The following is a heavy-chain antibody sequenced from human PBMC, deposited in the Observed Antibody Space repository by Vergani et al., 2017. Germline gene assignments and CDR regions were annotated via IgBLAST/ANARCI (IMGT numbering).Heavy chain of an antibody. V-gene: IGHV3-23*01. Sequence: EVQLLESGGGLVQPGGSLRLSCAASGFTFSSYAMSWVRQAPGKGLEWVSAIGGSGGSTYYADSVKGRFTISRDNSKNTLYLQMNSLRAEDTAVYYCAKDFTMVRGVPDWGQGTLVTVSS. CDR2: IGGSGGST. D-gene: IGHD3-10*01. J-gene: IGHJ4*02. CDR1: GFTFSSYA. CDR3: AKDFTMVRGVPD.